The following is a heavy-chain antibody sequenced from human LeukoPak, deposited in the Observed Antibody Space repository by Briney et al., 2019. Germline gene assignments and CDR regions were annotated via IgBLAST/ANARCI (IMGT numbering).Heavy chain of an antibody. Sequence: SETLSLTCTVSGGSISSSSYSWGWIRQPPGKGLEWIGSIYYSGSTYYNPSLKSRVTISVDTSKNQFSLKLSSVTAADTAVYYCARRSLNSDYWGQGTLVTVSS. V-gene: IGHV4-39*01. CDR1: GGSISSSSYS. CDR2: IYYSGST. J-gene: IGHJ4*02. CDR3: ARRSLNSDY.